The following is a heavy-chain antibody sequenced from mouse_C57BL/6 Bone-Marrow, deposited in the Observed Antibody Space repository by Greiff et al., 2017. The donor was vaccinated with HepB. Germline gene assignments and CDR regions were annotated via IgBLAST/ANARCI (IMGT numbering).Heavy chain of an antibody. CDR1: GYTFTSYW. J-gene: IGHJ1*03. V-gene: IGHV1-50*01. CDR3: ARALPYGSSYDWYFDV. Sequence: QVQLQQPGAELVKPGASVKLSCKASGYTFTSYWMQWVKQRPGQGLEWIGEIDPSDSYTNYNQKFKGKATLTVDTSSSTAYMQLSSLTSEDSAVYYGARALPYGSSYDWYFDVWGTGTTVTVSS. D-gene: IGHD1-1*01. CDR2: IDPSDSYT.